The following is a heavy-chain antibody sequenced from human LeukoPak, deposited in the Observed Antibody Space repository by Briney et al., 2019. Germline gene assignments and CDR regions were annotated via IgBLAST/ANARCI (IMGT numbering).Heavy chain of an antibody. D-gene: IGHD6-19*01. CDR1: GFTFSTYP. CDR2: INDNGGST. Sequence: GGSLRLSCAASGFTFSTYPMHWVRQAPGKGLEYVSAINDNGGSTYYGDSVKGRFTISRDNSKNTLYLQMSSLRGDDTAIYYCVSRTSSGWYDFWGQGTLVIVSS. CDR3: VSRTSSGWYDF. J-gene: IGHJ5*01. V-gene: IGHV3-64D*09.